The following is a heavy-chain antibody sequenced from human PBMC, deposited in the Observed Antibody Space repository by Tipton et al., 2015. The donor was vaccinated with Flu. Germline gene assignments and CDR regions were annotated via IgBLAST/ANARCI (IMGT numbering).Heavy chain of an antibody. CDR1: GFTVNTNH. D-gene: IGHD6-19*01. Sequence: VQLVQSGGGLIQPGGSLRLSCVASGFTVNTNHMFWVRRAPGKGLEWVSFIHGDGGTYYADAVKGRFTISRDDSRNTLHLQMDSLRADDTAVYYCAKVIPEAVAGLDYWGQGTLVTVSS. J-gene: IGHJ4*02. V-gene: IGHV3-53*01. CDR2: IHGDGGT. CDR3: AKVIPEAVAGLDY.